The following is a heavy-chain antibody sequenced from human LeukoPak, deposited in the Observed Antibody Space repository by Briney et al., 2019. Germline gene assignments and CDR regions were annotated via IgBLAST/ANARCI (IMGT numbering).Heavy chain of an antibody. CDR1: GYTFTRYY. V-gene: IGHV1-46*01. J-gene: IGHJ6*03. CDR3: ARDFSSSWYLGYYYYYMDV. CDR2: INPSGGST. D-gene: IGHD6-13*01. Sequence: ASVTVSCKASGYTFTRYYMHWVRQAPAQGLEWMGIINPSGGSTSYAQKFQGRVTMTRDMSTSTVYMELSSLRSEDTAVYYCARDFSSSWYLGYYYYYMDVWGKGTTVTVSS.